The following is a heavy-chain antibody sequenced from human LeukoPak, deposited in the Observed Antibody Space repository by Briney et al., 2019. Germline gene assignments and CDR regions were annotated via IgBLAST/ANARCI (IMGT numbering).Heavy chain of an antibody. CDR1: EFTFSSYA. D-gene: IGHD3-16*01. Sequence: GGSLRLSCAASEFTFSSYAMNWVRQAPGKGLEWVSVISNSGGATYYADSVKGRFTISRDNSKNTLYLQMNSLRAEDTAVYYCARDRARTISSGGNLDYWGQGTLVTVSS. CDR3: ARDRARTISSGGNLDY. CDR2: ISNSGGAT. V-gene: IGHV3-23*01. J-gene: IGHJ4*02.